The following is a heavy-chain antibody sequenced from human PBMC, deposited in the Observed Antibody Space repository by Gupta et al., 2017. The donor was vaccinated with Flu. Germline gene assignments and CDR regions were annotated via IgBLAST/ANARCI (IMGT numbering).Heavy chain of an antibody. CDR2: YGGST. J-gene: IGHJ5*02. CDR3: ARGSGGYL. V-gene: IGHV4-59*09. Sequence: YGGSTNYNPSLKSRVTISVDTSKNQFSLKLSSVTAADTAVYYCARGSGGYLWGQGTLVTVSS. D-gene: IGHD1-26*01.